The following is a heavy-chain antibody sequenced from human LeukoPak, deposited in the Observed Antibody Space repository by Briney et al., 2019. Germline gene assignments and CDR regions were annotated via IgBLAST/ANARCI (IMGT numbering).Heavy chain of an antibody. CDR2: IYTSGST. J-gene: IGHJ3*02. Sequence: PSETLSLTCTVSGGSISSYYWSWIRQPAGKGLEWIGRIYTSGSTNYNPSLKSRVTMSVDTSKNQFSLKLSSVTAADTAVYYCARDCSGGNCYTFDIWGQGTMVTVSS. V-gene: IGHV4-4*07. CDR1: GGSISSYY. D-gene: IGHD2-15*01. CDR3: ARDCSGGNCYTFDI.